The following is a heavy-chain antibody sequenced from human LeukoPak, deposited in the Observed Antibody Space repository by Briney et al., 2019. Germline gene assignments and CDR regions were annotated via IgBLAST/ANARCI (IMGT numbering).Heavy chain of an antibody. CDR2: ISGSGGST. D-gene: IGHD6-19*01. Sequence: GGSLRLYCAASGFTFSSYAMSWVRQAPGKGLEWVSAISGSGGSTYYADSVKGRFTISRDNSKNTLYLQMNSLRAEDTAVYYCAKDLAVAGPSYNWFDPWGQGTLVTVSS. J-gene: IGHJ5*02. CDR1: GFTFSSYA. V-gene: IGHV3-23*01. CDR3: AKDLAVAGPSYNWFDP.